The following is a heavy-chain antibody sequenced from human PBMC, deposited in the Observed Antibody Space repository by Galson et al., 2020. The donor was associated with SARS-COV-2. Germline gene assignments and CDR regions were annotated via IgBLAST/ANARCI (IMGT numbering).Heavy chain of an antibody. V-gene: IGHV4-38-2*01. CDR3: ARPSSSDYYSIWYFDL. D-gene: IGHD3-22*01. CDR2: IHHSGTT. CDR1: GYSINSDFY. Sequence: SETLSLTCAVSGYSINSDFYWAWIRQPPGKGLEWIGCIHHSGTTYQNPSLKSRVAISLDTSKNQFSLNLSSVTAADTAVYYCARPSSSDYYSIWYFDLWGRGTLVTVSS. J-gene: IGHJ2*01.